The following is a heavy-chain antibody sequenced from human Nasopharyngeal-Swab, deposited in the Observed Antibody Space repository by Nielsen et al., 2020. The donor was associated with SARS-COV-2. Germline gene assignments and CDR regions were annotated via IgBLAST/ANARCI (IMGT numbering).Heavy chain of an antibody. CDR1: GFTFSDHY. J-gene: IGHJ4*02. CDR3: ARVFVN. CDR2: IRNKANSHTT. V-gene: IGHV3-72*01. Sequence: GGSLRLSCAASGFTFSDHYMDWVRQAPGKGLEWVGRIRNKANSHTTEYAASVKGRFTISRDDSKNSLHLQMNSLKTEDTGVYYCARVFVNWGQGTLVTVSS.